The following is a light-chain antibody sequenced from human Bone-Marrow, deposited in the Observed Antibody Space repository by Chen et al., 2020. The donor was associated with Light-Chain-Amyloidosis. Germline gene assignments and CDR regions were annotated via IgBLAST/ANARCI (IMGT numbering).Light chain of an antibody. Sequence: QSDLTPPPSASGTPGQRVTISFSGASSNIGINSVDWYQHSPGGAPNLLTHRNNQRPSGVPDRFSASKSGTSAFLAISGLRSEDEADYYCAAWDGSRSGYVFGTGTKVIGL. CDR2: RNN. CDR1: SSNIGINS. J-gene: IGLJ1*01. CDR3: AAWDGSRSGYV. V-gene: IGLV1-47*01.